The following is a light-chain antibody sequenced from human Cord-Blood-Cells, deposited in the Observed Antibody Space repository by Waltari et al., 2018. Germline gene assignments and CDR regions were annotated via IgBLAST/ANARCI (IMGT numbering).Light chain of an antibody. CDR3: QQSYSTPPT. J-gene: IGKJ1*01. CDR2: DAS. CDR1: QSISSY. V-gene: IGKV1-39*01. Sequence: DIQMTHSPSSLSASVGDRFTITCRASQSISSYLNWYQQKPGKAPKLLIYDASSLQSGVPSRFSGSGSGTDFTLTISSLQPEDFATYYCQQSYSTPPTFGQGTKVEIK.